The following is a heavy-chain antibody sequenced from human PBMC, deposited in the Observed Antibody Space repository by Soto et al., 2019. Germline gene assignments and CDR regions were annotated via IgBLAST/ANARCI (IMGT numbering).Heavy chain of an antibody. CDR3: ARGEQGGYYLYCLDY. V-gene: IGHV1-69*02. J-gene: IGHJ4*02. CDR2: IIPILGIA. D-gene: IGHD3-22*01. Sequence: ASVKVSCKASGGTFSSYTISWVRQAPGQGLEWMGRIIPILGIANYAQKFQGRVTITADKSTSTAYMELSSLRSEDTAVYYCARGEQGGYYLYCLDYWGQGTLVTVSS. CDR1: GGTFSSYT.